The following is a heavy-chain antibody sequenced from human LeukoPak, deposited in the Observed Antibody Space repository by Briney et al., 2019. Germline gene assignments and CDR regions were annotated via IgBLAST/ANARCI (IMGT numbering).Heavy chain of an antibody. CDR3: ARGSGSYYHFDY. D-gene: IGHD1-26*01. V-gene: IGHV4-59*12. CDR2: IYHSGIT. J-gene: IGHJ4*02. Sequence: PSETLSLTCTVSGGSISSYSWSWIRQPPGKGLECLGYIYHSGITYYNPSLKSRVTMSVDRSKNQFSLKLSSVTAADTAVYYCARGSGSYYHFDYWGQGTLVTVSS. CDR1: GGSISSYS.